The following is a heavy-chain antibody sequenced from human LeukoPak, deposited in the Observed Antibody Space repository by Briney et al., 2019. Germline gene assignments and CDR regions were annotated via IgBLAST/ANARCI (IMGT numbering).Heavy chain of an antibody. CDR2: INQDGSAK. CDR1: GFTFRISW. V-gene: IGHV3-7*05. D-gene: IGHD5-12*01. CDR3: ARDSGYNAFDY. Sequence: GGSLRLSCAGSGFTFRISWMTWVRQAPGRGLEWLANINQDGSAKTCVDSVKGRFTISRDNAKNSLYLQVNSLRAEDTAMYYCARDSGYNAFDYWGQGTLVTVSS. J-gene: IGHJ4*02.